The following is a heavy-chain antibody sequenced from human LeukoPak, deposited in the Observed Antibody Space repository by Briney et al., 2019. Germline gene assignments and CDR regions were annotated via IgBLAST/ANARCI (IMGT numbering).Heavy chain of an antibody. D-gene: IGHD1-26*01. CDR3: ARDATSLGGDYYYYMDV. J-gene: IGHJ6*03. V-gene: IGHV1-18*01. CDR1: GYTFTSYG. Sequence: ASVKVSCKASGYTFTSYGISWVRQAPGQGLEWMGWISTYNGNTNYAQKLQGRVTLTTDTSTSTAYMELRSLRSDDTAVYYCARDATSLGGDYYYYMDVWGKGTTVTISS. CDR2: ISTYNGNT.